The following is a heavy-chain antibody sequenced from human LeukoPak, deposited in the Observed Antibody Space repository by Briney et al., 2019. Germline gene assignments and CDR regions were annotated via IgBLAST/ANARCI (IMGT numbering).Heavy chain of an antibody. CDR3: AKENGIAAAGELDY. CDR1: GFTFDDYA. J-gene: IGHJ4*02. V-gene: IGHV3-9*01. D-gene: IGHD6-13*01. Sequence: PGRSLRLSCAASGFTFDDYAMHWARQAPGKGLEWVSGISWNSGSIGYADSVKGRFTISRDNAKNSLYLQMNSLRAEDTALYYCAKENGIAAAGELDYWGQGTLVTVSS. CDR2: ISWNSGSI.